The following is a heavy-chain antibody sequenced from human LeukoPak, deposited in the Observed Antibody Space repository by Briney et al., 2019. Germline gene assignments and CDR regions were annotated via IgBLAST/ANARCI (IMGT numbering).Heavy chain of an antibody. J-gene: IGHJ6*03. CDR1: GVSISEYY. Sequence: SETLSLTCSVSGVSISEYYWTWFRQPAGKGLEWIGRIYITGSTNYNPSLKSRVTMSVDTSKNQLSLKLTSLTAADTAVYFCARGRVSSSTWYSTYYYFFYMDFWGKGTTVTVSS. V-gene: IGHV4-4*07. CDR3: ARGRVSSSTWYSTYYYFFYMDF. D-gene: IGHD4-11*01. CDR2: IYITGST.